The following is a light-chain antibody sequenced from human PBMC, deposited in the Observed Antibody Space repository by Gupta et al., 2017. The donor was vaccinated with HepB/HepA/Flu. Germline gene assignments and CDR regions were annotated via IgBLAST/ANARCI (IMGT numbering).Light chain of an antibody. Sequence: SSELTQDPAVSVALGQTVRITCQGDSLSTYYASWYQQKPGQAPILVIYGKNNRHSGIPDRFSGSSSGNTASLTITGAQAEDEADYYCNSRDSSSYHYVFGMGTKVTVL. CDR1: SLSTYY. J-gene: IGLJ1*01. CDR3: NSRDSSSYHYV. CDR2: GKN. V-gene: IGLV3-19*01.